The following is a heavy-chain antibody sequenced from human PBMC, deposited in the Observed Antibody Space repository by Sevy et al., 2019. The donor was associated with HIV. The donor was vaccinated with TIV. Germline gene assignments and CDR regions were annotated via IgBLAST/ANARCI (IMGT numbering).Heavy chain of an antibody. CDR3: AKTTAAAGVGGFDY. V-gene: IGHV3-30*02. D-gene: IGHD6-13*01. CDR2: IGFDGSDK. Sequence: GGSLRLSCAASGFTCNYYGVHWVRQAPGKGLEWVAVIGFDGSDKNYADSVKGRFTISRDNSQNTMYMQMNSLRPDDTAVYYCAKTTAAAGVGGFDYWGHGTLVTVSS. CDR1: GFTCNYYG. J-gene: IGHJ4*01.